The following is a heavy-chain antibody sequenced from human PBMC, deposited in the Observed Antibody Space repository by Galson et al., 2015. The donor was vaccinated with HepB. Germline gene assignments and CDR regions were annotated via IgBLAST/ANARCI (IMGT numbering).Heavy chain of an antibody. V-gene: IGHV3-48*02. D-gene: IGHD6-19*01. CDR1: GFTFSSYS. CDR2: ISSSSSTI. J-gene: IGHJ6*02. CDR3: ARDLGGSSGWYGLFYYGMDV. Sequence: SLRLSCAASGFTFSSYSMNWVRQAPGKGLEWVSYISSSSSTIYYADSVKGRFTISRDNAKNPLYLQMNSLRDEDTAVYYCARDLGGSSGWYGLFYYGMDVWGQGTTVTVSS.